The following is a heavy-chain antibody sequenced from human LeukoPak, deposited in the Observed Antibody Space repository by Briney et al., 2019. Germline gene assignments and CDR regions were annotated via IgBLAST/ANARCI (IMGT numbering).Heavy chain of an antibody. CDR2: IYYSGST. CDR1: GGSISSYY. CDR3: ARASSSWYYFDY. D-gene: IGHD6-13*01. Sequence: PSETLSLTCTVSGGSISSYYWSWIRQPPGKGLEWIGYIYYSGSTNYNPSLKSRVTISVDTSKNQFSLKLSSVTAADTAVYYCARASSSWYYFDYWGQGTLVTVSS. J-gene: IGHJ4*02. V-gene: IGHV4-59*01.